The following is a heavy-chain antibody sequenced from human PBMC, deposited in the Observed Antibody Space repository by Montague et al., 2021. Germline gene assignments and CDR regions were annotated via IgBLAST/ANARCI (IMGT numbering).Heavy chain of an antibody. Sequence: SQTLSLTCTVSSGSIFHAHWSWVRQPPGKGLEWLGSMFYGGATSNNPSLKSRVTMSIDTSTNQFSLKLSFATAADTAVYYCAKQDYFVSGTSYKGFDPWGQGILVTVPS. CDR1: SGSIFHAH. CDR2: MFYGGAT. J-gene: IGHJ5*02. CDR3: AKQDYFVSGTSYKGFDP. D-gene: IGHD3-10*01. V-gene: IGHV4-59*08.